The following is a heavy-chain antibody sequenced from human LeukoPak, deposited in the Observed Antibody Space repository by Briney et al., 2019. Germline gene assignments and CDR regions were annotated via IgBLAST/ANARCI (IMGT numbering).Heavy chain of an antibody. Sequence: SETLPLTCAVYGGSSSGYYWSWIRQPPGKGLGWIGEINHSGSTNYNPSLKSRVTISVDTSKNQFSLKLSSVTAADTAVYYCARFGDCSDGICFYYFHYWGQGTLVTVSS. D-gene: IGHD2-15*01. CDR1: GGSSSGYY. J-gene: IGHJ4*02. V-gene: IGHV4-34*01. CDR3: ARFGDCSDGICFYYFHY. CDR2: INHSGST.